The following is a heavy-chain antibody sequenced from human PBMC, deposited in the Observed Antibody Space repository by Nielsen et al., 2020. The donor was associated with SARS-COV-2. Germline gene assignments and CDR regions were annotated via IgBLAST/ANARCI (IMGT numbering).Heavy chain of an antibody. Sequence: SCTVSGGSISSGGYYWSWIRQHPGKGLEWIGYIYYSGSTYYNPSLKSRVPISVDTSKNQFSLKLSSVTAADTAVYYCAGEALSGSTGFDYWGQGTLVTVSS. D-gene: IGHD2-2*01. CDR3: AGEALSGSTGFDY. J-gene: IGHJ4*02. CDR1: GGSISSGGYY. CDR2: IYYSGST. V-gene: IGHV4-31*02.